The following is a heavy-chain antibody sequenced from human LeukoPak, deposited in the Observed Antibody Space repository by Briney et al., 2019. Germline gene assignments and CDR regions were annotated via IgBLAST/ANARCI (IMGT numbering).Heavy chain of an antibody. V-gene: IGHV3-30*04. D-gene: IGHD3-3*01. J-gene: IGHJ6*03. CDR1: GFTFSSYA. CDR3: AKYYDFWSGYSQHYYYMDV. CDR2: ISYDGSNK. Sequence: GRSLRLSCAASGFTFSSYAMHWVRQAPGKGLEWVAVISYDGSNKYYADSVKGRFTISRDNSKNTLYLQMNSLRAEDTAVYYCAKYYDFWSGYSQHYYYMDVWGKGTTVTVSS.